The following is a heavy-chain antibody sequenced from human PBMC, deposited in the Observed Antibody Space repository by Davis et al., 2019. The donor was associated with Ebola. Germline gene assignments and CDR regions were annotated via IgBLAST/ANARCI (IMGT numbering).Heavy chain of an antibody. CDR3: AKAGNRYYYYMDV. CDR1: GVDFSSYG. CDR2: ISYDGDKK. Sequence: GESLKISCAVSGVDFSSYGIHWVRQAPGKGLEWVAVISYDGDKKYYADSVKGRFTISRDNAKNTLSLQMNSLRGEDTAVYYCAKAGNRYYYYMDVWGKGTAVTVSS. V-gene: IGHV3-30*18. D-gene: IGHD4-23*01. J-gene: IGHJ6*03.